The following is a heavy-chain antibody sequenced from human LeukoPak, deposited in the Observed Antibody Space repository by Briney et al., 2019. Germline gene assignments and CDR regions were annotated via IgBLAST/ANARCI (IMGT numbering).Heavy chain of an antibody. CDR3: AKGGYFVVVTAISLSDAFDI. CDR2: ISSSSSYI. Sequence: PGGSLRLSCAASGFTFSSYSMNWVRQAPGKGLEWVSSISSSSSYIYYADSVKGRFTISRDNAKNSLYLQMNSLRAEDTAVYYCAKGGYFVVVTAISLSDAFDIWGQGTMVTVSS. V-gene: IGHV3-21*01. CDR1: GFTFSSYS. J-gene: IGHJ3*02. D-gene: IGHD2-21*02.